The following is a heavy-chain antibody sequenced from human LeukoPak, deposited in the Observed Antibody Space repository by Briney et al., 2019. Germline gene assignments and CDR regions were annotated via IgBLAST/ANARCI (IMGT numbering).Heavy chain of an antibody. D-gene: IGHD3-10*01. V-gene: IGHV4-59*01. J-gene: IGHJ6*03. CDR2: IYYSGST. CDR3: ARGRSSMVRGYYYYYMDV. CDR1: GGSISSYY. Sequence: PSETLSLTCTVSGGSISSYYWSWIRQPPGKGLEWIGYIYYSGSTNYNPSLKSRVTISVDTSKNQFSLKLSSVTAADTAVYYCARGRSSMVRGYYYYYMDVWGKGTTVTISS.